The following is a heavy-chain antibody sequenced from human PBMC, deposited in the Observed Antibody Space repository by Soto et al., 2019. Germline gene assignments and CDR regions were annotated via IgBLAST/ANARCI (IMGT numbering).Heavy chain of an antibody. Sequence: QLQLQESGPGLVKPSETLSLTCTVSGGSISSSSYYWGWIRQPPGKGLEWIGSIYYSGSTYYNPSLKSRVTMSVDPAKNPFALTMSSVTAADPAVYYCATGSQDIFDYGAPPFDDWGQGTLVTVSS. D-gene: IGHD4-17*01. CDR2: IYYSGST. V-gene: IGHV4-39*01. CDR3: ATGSQDIFDYGAPPFDD. J-gene: IGHJ4*02. CDR1: GGSISSSSYY.